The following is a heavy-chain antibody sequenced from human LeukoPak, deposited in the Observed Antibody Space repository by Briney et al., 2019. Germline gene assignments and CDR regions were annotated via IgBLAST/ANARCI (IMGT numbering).Heavy chain of an antibody. CDR3: ARGADYVDY. CDR1: GFTFNNYS. Sequence: GGSLRLSCAASGFTFNNYSLNWVRQAPGKGLEWVSYISSSSSTIYYADSVKGRFTISRDNAKNSLYLQMNSLRAEDTAVYYCARGADYVDYWGQGTLVTVSS. J-gene: IGHJ4*02. V-gene: IGHV3-48*04. D-gene: IGHD6-19*01. CDR2: ISSSSSTI.